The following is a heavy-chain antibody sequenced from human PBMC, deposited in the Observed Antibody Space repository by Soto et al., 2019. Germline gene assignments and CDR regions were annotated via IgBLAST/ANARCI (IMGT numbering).Heavy chain of an antibody. D-gene: IGHD6-6*01. Sequence: GGSLRLSCAASGFTFSSYAMSWVRQAPGKGLEWVSVISGSDDSTYYADSVKGRFTVSRDNSKNTLYLQMNSLRAEDTSVYYCAKRSSSSTFDYWGQGTLVTVSS. V-gene: IGHV3-23*01. CDR1: GFTFSSYA. J-gene: IGHJ4*02. CDR2: ISGSDDST. CDR3: AKRSSSSTFDY.